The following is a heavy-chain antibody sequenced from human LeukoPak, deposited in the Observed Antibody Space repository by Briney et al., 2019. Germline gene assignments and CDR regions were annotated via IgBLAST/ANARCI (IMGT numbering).Heavy chain of an antibody. J-gene: IGHJ6*02. CDR2: IYYSGST. CDR1: GGSISSYY. CDR3: AREDPYYGMDV. Sequence: PSETLSLTCTVSGGSISSYYWSWIRQPPGKGLEWIGYIYYSGSTNYNPSLESRVTISVDTSKNQFSLKLSSVTAADTAVYYCAREDPYYGMDVWGQGTTVTVSS. V-gene: IGHV4-59*01.